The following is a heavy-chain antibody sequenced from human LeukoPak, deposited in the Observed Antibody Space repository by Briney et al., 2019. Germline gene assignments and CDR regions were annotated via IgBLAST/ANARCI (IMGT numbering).Heavy chain of an antibody. J-gene: IGHJ4*02. CDR3: ARARVRSMVRGVIITNGFDY. CDR1: GFTFSSYA. Sequence: GGSLRLFCAASGFTFSSYAMSWVRQAPGKGLEWVSAISGGGGSTYYADSVKGRFTISRDNSNNTLYLQMNSLRAEDTAVYYCARARVRSMVRGVIITNGFDYWGQGTLVTVSS. CDR2: ISGGGGST. V-gene: IGHV3-23*01. D-gene: IGHD3-10*01.